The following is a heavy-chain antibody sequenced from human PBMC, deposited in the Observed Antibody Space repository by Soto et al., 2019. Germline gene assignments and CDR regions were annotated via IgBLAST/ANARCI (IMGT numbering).Heavy chain of an antibody. V-gene: IGHV4-34*01. CDR1: GGSFSGYY. CDR3: ARGFKKERASSFFYYYYGLDV. D-gene: IGHD3-3*02. J-gene: IGHJ6*02. Sequence: SETLSLTCGVYGGSFSGYYWSWIRQPPGKGLEWIGEINHSGSTKYNPSLKSRVTISVDTSKNQFSLKLSSVTAADTAVYYCARGFKKERASSFFYYYYGLDVWGQGTTVTVSS. CDR2: INHSGST.